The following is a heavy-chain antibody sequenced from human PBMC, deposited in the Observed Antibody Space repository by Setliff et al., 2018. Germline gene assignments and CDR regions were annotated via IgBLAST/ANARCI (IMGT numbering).Heavy chain of an antibody. V-gene: IGHV3-74*01. D-gene: IGHD3-16*01. CDR1: GFTFSRYW. CDR3: ARDPIGPFLSYMDD. J-gene: IGHJ6*03. Sequence: GESLKISCAASGFTFSRYWMYWVRQVPGKGLVWVSRINPDGSITNYADSVRGRFTISRDNAKNTLYLQMNSLRGEDTAVYFCARDPIGPFLSYMDDWGKGTTVTVSS. CDR2: INPDGSIT.